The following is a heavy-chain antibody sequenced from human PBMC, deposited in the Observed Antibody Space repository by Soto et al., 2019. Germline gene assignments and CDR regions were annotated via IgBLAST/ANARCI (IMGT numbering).Heavy chain of an antibody. J-gene: IGHJ3*02. V-gene: IGHV3-23*01. CDR3: AKVVERVGRVGVVVRAPPEATVI. Sequence: PGGYVRLSCAASGFTLSSYSMSWVRQAPGKGLEWVSAISGSGGSTYYADSVKGRFTISRDNSKNTLYLQMNSLRAEDTAVYYFAKVVERVGRVGVVVRAPPEATVISDPATM. CDR1: GFTLSSYS. CDR2: ISGSGGST. D-gene: IGHD2-15*01.